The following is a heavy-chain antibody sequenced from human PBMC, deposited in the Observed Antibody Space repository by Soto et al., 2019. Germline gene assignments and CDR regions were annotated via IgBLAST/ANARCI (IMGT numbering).Heavy chain of an antibody. Sequence: SETLSLTCTVSGGSISSGGYYWSWIRQHPGKGLEWIGYIYYSGSTYYNPSLKSRVTISVDTSKNQFSLKLSSVTAADTAVYYCARVAYGDYGVDAPTIDYWGQGTLVTVSS. V-gene: IGHV4-31*03. CDR3: ARVAYGDYGVDAPTIDY. CDR2: IYYSGST. D-gene: IGHD4-17*01. J-gene: IGHJ4*02. CDR1: GGSISSGGYY.